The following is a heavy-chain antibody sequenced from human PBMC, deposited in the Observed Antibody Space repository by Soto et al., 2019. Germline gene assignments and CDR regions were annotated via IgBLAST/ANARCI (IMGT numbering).Heavy chain of an antibody. D-gene: IGHD2-8*01. CDR3: ARAALPNGVWAGAFDI. CDR1: GFTFSSYD. V-gene: IGHV3-13*01. Sequence: PGGSLRLSCAASGFTFSSYDMHWVRQATGKGLEWVSAIGTAGDTYYPGSVKGRFTISRENAKNSLYLQMNSLRAEDTAVYYCARAALPNGVWAGAFDIWGQGTMVTVSS. J-gene: IGHJ3*02. CDR2: IGTAGDT.